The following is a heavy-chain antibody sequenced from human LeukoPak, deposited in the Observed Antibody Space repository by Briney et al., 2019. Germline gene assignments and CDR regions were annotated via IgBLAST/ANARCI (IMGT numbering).Heavy chain of an antibody. J-gene: IGHJ4*02. CDR1: GYTFTYYY. Sequence: GASVKVSCKASGYTFTYYYMHWVGQAPGQGGEWMGWINPNDGETNYEQKFQGRGTMTRDTAISTAHMDVSTLRSHDPAVYYCARANFLYCISSTCLFDYWGQGTLVTVSS. CDR2: INPNDGET. CDR3: ARANFLYCISSTCLFDY. V-gene: IGHV1-2*02. D-gene: IGHD2-2*01.